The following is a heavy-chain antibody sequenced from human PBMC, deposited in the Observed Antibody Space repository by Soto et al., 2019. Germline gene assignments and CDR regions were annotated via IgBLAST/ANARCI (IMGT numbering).Heavy chain of an antibody. D-gene: IGHD1-7*01. Sequence: SETLSLTCSVSGDSISSGRYYWTWIRQHPGKGLEWIGYIYNTGTTYYNSSLKTRVLISLDASKNQFSLKLNSVTAADMAVYRCARGTPANGMDVCGQGTTVTVSS. CDR1: GDSISSGRYY. V-gene: IGHV4-31*03. CDR3: ARGTPANGMDV. CDR2: IYNTGTT. J-gene: IGHJ6*02.